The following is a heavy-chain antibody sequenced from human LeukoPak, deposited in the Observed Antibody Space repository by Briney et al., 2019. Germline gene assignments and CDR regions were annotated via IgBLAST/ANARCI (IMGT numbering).Heavy chain of an antibody. Sequence: GGSLRLSCAASGFTFSNYGMSWVRQAPGKGLEWVSAISGSGDSTYYGDSVKGRFTISRDNSKNTLYLQMNSLRADDTAVYYCARKGWYSDLWGRGTLVSVSS. CDR2: ISGSGDST. CDR1: GFTFSNYG. J-gene: IGHJ2*01. CDR3: ARKGWYSDL. V-gene: IGHV3-23*01.